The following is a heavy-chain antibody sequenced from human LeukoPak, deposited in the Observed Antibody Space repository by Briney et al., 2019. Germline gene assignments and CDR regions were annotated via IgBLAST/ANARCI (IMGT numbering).Heavy chain of an antibody. J-gene: IGHJ5*02. CDR3: ARDRLYYYDSSGYPCNWFDP. V-gene: IGHV4-4*07. CDR1: GGSFSGYY. CDR2: IYTSGST. Sequence: PSETLSLTCAVYGGSFSGYYWSWIRQPAGKGLEWIGRIYTSGSTNYNPSLKSRVTMSVDTSKNQFSLKLSSVTAADTAVYYCARDRLYYYDSSGYPCNWFDPWGQGTLVTVSS. D-gene: IGHD3-22*01.